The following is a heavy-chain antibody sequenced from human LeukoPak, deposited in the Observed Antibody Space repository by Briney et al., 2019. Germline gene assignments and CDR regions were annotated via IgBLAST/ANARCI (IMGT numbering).Heavy chain of an antibody. J-gene: IGHJ3*02. V-gene: IGHV4-59*01. CDR1: GGSISSYY. CDR2: IYYTGST. CDR3: ARDRRESSKPNDAFDI. D-gene: IGHD4-11*01. Sequence: SETLSPTCSVSGGSISSYYWSWIRQSPGKGLEWIGYIYYTGSTNYNPSLESRVTISIDTSKKQLSLKLRSVTAADTAVYYCARDRRESSKPNDAFDIWGQGTMVTVSS.